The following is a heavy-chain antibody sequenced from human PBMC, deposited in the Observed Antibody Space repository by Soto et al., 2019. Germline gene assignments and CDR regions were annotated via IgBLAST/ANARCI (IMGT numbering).Heavy chain of an antibody. CDR1: GGTFSSYA. Sequence: SVKVSCKASGGTFSSYAISWVRQAPGQGLEWMGGIIPIFGTANYAQKFQGRVTITADESTSTAYMELSSLRSEDTAVYYCARDTRCYREEAPYAYWGQGTLVTVSS. CDR2: IIPIFGTA. CDR3: ARDTRCYREEAPYAY. J-gene: IGHJ4*02. D-gene: IGHD2-15*01. V-gene: IGHV1-69*13.